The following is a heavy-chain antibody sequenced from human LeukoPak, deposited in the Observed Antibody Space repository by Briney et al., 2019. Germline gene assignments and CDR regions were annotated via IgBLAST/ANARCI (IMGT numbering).Heavy chain of an antibody. CDR2: NIPIFGTV. V-gene: IGHV1-69*01. J-gene: IGHJ3*02. CDR1: GGTFSSYA. Sequence: SVKVSCKASGGTFSSYAINWVRQAPGQGLEWMGGNIPIFGTVNYAQKFQGRVTITAYDSTTTGYMELSSLRSEDTAMYYCARDSHVGSVPYCSGGSCYGKAFDMWGQGTMVTVSA. CDR3: ARDSHVGSVPYCSGGSCYGKAFDM. D-gene: IGHD2-15*01.